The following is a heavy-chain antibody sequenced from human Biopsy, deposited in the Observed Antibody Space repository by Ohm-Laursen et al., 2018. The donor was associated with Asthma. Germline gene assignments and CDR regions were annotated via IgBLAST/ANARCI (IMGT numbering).Heavy chain of an antibody. CDR3: ARGYSGTDRIVYYYSGMEV. J-gene: IGHJ6*02. CDR1: GDSLGSFIDYA. V-gene: IGHV1-69*13. CDR2: LIPVLGTA. Sequence: SVKVSCNASGDSLGSFIDYAISWVRQAPRQGLEWMGGLIPVLGTADYAPMFEGRVTITADESTSTAYLELTSLRFEDTAVYYCARGYSGTDRIVYYYSGMEVWGQGTTVTVSS. D-gene: IGHD5-12*01.